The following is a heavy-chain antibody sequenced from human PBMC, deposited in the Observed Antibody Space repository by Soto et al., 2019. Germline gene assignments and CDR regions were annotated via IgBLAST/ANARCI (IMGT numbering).Heavy chain of an antibody. J-gene: IGHJ5*01. CDR2: IHHSGGT. CDR1: GGSISSYY. CDR3: AREGPLTSVTTWFDS. V-gene: IGHV4-59*01. D-gene: IGHD4-17*01. Sequence: SETLSLTCTVSGGSISSYYWSWIRQPPGKGLEWIGYIHHSGGTNYSPSLKSRVTISADTSKNQFSLKLSSVTAADTAVYYCAREGPLTSVTTWFDSWSQGTLVTVSS.